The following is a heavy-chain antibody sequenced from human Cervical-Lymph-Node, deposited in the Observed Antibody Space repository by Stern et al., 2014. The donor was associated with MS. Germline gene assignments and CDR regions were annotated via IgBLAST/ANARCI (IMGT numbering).Heavy chain of an antibody. CDR1: GFTFSGYA. D-gene: IGHD6-13*01. J-gene: IGHJ4*02. CDR2: LSRDGRST. Sequence: QVQLLESGGDVVQPGRSLRLSCEASGFTFSGYAVNWVRQSPDKGLEWVALLSRDGRSTFYADSVRGRFTTSRGYSDNMVFLQMNSLRAEDTAVYYCARIPGYSSTSDYWGQGTLVTVSS. V-gene: IGHV3-30*04. CDR3: ARIPGYSSTSDY.